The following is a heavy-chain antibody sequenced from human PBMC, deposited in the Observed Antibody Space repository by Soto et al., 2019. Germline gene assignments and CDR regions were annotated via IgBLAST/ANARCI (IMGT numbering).Heavy chain of an antibody. J-gene: IGHJ4*02. D-gene: IGHD2-2*02. CDR3: VKSYVELYV. CDR1: GFIFSSFD. CDR2: IVGGDGGRSFTK. Sequence: EVHLLESGGGLVQPGGSLRLSCAASGFIFSSFDMTWVRQAPGQGLEWVSAIVGGDGGRSFTKYYADSVKGRLTSSKDKSKSRLYLAMNGLWGEETAVYYGVKSYVELYVGGQGTLVTVSS. V-gene: IGHV3-23*01.